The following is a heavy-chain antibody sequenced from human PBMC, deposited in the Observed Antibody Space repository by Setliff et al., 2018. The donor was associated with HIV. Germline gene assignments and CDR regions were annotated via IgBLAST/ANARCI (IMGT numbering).Heavy chain of an antibody. CDR3: ARSSSWSGDNWFDP. CDR1: GFTFSSYA. CDR2: ISGSGDNT. J-gene: IGHJ5*02. Sequence: GGSLRLSCTASGFTFSSYAMSWVRQAPGKGLEWVSRISGSGDNTYYADSVKGRFTISRDNSKNTLYLQMNSLRAEDTAVYYCARSSSWSGDNWFDPWGQGTLVTVSS. D-gene: IGHD6-13*01. V-gene: IGHV3-23*01.